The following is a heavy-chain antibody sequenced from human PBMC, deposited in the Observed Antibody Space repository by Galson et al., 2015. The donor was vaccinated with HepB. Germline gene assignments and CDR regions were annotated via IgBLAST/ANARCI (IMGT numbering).Heavy chain of an antibody. Sequence: SLRLSCAASGFTFSSYGMHWVRQAPGKGLEWVAVISYDGSNKYYADSVKGRFTISRDNSKNTLYLQMNSLRAEDTAVYYCAKDRRSGWYQELDYWGQGTLVTVSS. CDR1: GFTFSSYG. J-gene: IGHJ4*02. V-gene: IGHV3-30*18. CDR2: ISYDGSNK. D-gene: IGHD6-19*01. CDR3: AKDRRSGWYQELDY.